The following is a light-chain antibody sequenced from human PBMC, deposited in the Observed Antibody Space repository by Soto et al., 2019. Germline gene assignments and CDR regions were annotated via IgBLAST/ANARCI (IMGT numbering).Light chain of an antibody. J-gene: IGKJ1*01. CDR1: QSVSNNY. Sequence: EIVLTQSPGTLSLSPGERATLSCRASQSVSNNYLAWYQQKPGQAPRLLIYGASNRATAIPDRFSGSGSGTDFTLTISRLEPEDFAVYYCQQYGSSGTSGQGTKVEIK. CDR2: GAS. CDR3: QQYGSSGT. V-gene: IGKV3-20*01.